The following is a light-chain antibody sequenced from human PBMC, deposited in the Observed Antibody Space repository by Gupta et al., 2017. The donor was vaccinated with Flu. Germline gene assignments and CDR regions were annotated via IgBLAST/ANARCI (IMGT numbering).Light chain of an antibody. CDR3: QQYKNWPKT. J-gene: IGKJ1*01. Sequence: EIVITQSPATLSVSPGERATLSCRASQSVSSNLAWYQHKPRPAPRLLIYGGSTRATGIPARFSGSGSGTEFTRTISRLQTEDFAVYYCQQYKNWPKTFGEGTKVEIK. CDR2: GGS. CDR1: QSVSSN. V-gene: IGKV3-15*01.